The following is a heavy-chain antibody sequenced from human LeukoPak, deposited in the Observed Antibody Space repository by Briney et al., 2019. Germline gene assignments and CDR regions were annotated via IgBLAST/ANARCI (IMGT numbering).Heavy chain of an antibody. V-gene: IGHV3-74*01. J-gene: IGHJ4*02. Sequence: PGGSLLLSCAASGFIFSHYYMHWVRQAPGKGLVWVSRIRSDGGNIGYADSVKGRFTISRDNAKNTLYLQMNSLRGEDTAVYYCVREYPDCGGDCLAYWGQGTLVAVSS. CDR3: VREYPDCGGDCLAY. CDR1: GFIFSHYY. D-gene: IGHD2-21*02. CDR2: IRSDGGNI.